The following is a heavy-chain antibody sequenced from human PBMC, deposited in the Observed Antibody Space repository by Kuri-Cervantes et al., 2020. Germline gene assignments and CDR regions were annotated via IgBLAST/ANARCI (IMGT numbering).Heavy chain of an antibody. CDR2: ISWDGGST. V-gene: IGHV3-43*01. J-gene: IGHJ4*02. CDR1: GFTFDDYT. D-gene: IGHD3-16*02. CDR3: ARESFSLGELSFPLGD. Sequence: GESLKISCAASGFTFDDYTMHWVRQAPGKGLEWVSLISWDGGSTYYADSVKGRFTISRDNSKNSLYLQMNSLRAEDTAVYYCARESFSLGELSFPLGDWGQGTLVTVSS.